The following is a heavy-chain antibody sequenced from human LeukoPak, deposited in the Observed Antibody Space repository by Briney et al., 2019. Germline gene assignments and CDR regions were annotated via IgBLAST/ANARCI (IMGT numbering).Heavy chain of an antibody. CDR1: GFTVSSNY. CDR3: AKSPSRTTVVSPS. J-gene: IGHJ5*02. D-gene: IGHD4-23*01. Sequence: GGSLRLSCAASGFTVSSNYMSWVRQAPGKGLEWVSVIYSGGSTYYADSVKGRFTISRDNSKNTLYLQMNSLRADDTAVYYCAKSPSRTTVVSPSWAQGTVVSV. CDR2: IYSGGST. V-gene: IGHV3-53*01.